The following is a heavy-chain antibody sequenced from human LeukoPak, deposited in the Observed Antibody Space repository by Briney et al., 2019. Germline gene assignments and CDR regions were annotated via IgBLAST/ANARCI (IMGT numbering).Heavy chain of an antibody. CDR1: GFTFSSYE. V-gene: IGHV3-48*03. J-gene: IGHJ4*02. CDR3: ARDRVGDNWNYYFDY. CDR2: ISSSGSTI. D-gene: IGHD1-7*01. Sequence: PGGSLRLSCAASGFTFSSYEMNWVRQAPGKGLEWVSYISSSGSTIYYADSVKGRFTISRDNAKNSLYLQMNSLRAEDTAVYYCARDRVGDNWNYYFDYWGQGTLVTVSS.